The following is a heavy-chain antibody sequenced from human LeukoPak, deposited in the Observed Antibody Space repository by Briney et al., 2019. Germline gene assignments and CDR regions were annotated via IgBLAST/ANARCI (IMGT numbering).Heavy chain of an antibody. J-gene: IGHJ3*02. V-gene: IGHV3-15*07. Sequence: GGSLRLSCAASGFTFSSYSMNWVRQAPGKGLEWVGRIKRKTDEGIIDYAARGKGRFSISRDEKTNTLYLQMNSLKIEDTAVYYCTTRYCNGASCYDDAFDIWGQGTMVTVSS. CDR1: GFTFSSYS. CDR2: IKRKTDEGII. D-gene: IGHD2-2*01. CDR3: TTRYCNGASCYDDAFDI.